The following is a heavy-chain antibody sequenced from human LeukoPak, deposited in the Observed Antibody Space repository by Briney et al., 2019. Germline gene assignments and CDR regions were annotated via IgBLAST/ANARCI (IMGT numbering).Heavy chain of an antibody. J-gene: IGHJ6*02. CDR1: GGSFSGYY. CDR3: ARGGLRFLEWLLQTRYGMDV. V-gene: IGHV4-34*01. CDR2: INHSGST. Sequence: SETLSLTCAVYGGSFSGYYWSWTRQPPGKGLEWVGEINHSGSTNYNPSLKSRVTISVDTSKNQFSLKLSSVTAADTAVYYCARGGLRFLEWLLQTRYGMDVWGQGTTVTVSS. D-gene: IGHD3-3*01.